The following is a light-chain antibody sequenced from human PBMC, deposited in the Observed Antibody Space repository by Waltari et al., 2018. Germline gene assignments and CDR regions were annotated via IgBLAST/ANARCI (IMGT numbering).Light chain of an antibody. CDR3: AAWDRSLSIVV. CDR1: SSNIGVST. Sequence: QSVLTQPPSASGTPGQRVTISCSGSSSNIGVSTVNWSQQFPGTAPKLLIYSSIQGPSGVPDRFSGSKSGTSASLAISGLQSEDEADYYCAAWDRSLSIVVFGGGTKLTVL. J-gene: IGLJ2*01. V-gene: IGLV1-44*01. CDR2: SSI.